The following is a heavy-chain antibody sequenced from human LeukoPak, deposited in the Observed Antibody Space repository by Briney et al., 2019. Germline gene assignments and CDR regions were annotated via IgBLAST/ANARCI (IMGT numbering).Heavy chain of an antibody. CDR3: ARPGLRYFDWLFQNWFDP. V-gene: IGHV3-23*01. Sequence: GGSLRLSCAASGFTFSSYAMSWVRQAPGKGLEWVSAISGSGGSTYYADSVKGRFTISRDDSKNTLYLQMNSLRAEDTAVYYCARPGLRYFDWLFQNWFDPWGQGTLVSVSS. CDR2: ISGSGGST. CDR1: GFTFSSYA. D-gene: IGHD3-9*01. J-gene: IGHJ5*02.